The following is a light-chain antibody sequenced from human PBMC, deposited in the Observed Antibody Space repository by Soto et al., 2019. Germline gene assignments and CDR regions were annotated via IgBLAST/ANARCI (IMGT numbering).Light chain of an antibody. Sequence: EIVVTQSPPTLSVSPGERATLSCRASQSVSINLAWYQQKLGQAPRLLLYGAFTRGTGIPVRCIGSRSGTEYALAISSMESEEFVVYYCQKYEGWPSITFGQGTRLEIK. V-gene: IGKV3-15*01. J-gene: IGKJ5*01. CDR1: QSVSIN. CDR2: GAF. CDR3: QKYEGWPSIT.